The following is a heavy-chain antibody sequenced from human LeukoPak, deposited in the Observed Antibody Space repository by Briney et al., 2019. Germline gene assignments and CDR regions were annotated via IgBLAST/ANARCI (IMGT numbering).Heavy chain of an antibody. V-gene: IGHV1-2*02. CDR1: GYTFTGYY. Sequence: ASVKVSCKASGYTFTGYYIHWVRQAPGHGLEWMGWINANSGGTNYAQRFQGRVTMTRDTSITTAYMELSRLKSDDTAVYYCARRYCSSTSCYYFDYWGQGTLVTVSS. CDR3: ARRYCSSTSCYYFDY. D-gene: IGHD2-2*01. CDR2: INANSGGT. J-gene: IGHJ4*02.